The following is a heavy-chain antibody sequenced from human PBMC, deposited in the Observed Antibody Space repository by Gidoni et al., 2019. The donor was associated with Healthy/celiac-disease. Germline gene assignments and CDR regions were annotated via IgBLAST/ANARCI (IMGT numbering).Heavy chain of an antibody. D-gene: IGHD3-22*01. CDR2: IKSKTDGGTT. Sequence: EVQLVESGGGLVKPGGSLRLSCAASGFPFSNSWMSWVRQAPGKGLEWVGRIKSKTDGGTTDYAAPVKGRFTISRDDSKNTLYLQMNSLKTEDTAVYYCTTDGYYYDSSGYPHWGQGTLVTVSS. CDR3: TTDGYYYDSSGYPH. CDR1: GFPFSNSW. V-gene: IGHV3-15*01. J-gene: IGHJ1*01.